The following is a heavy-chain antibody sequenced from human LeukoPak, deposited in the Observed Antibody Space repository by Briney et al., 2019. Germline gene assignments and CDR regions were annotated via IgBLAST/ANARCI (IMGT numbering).Heavy chain of an antibody. J-gene: IGHJ6*03. CDR2: MNPNSGNT. CDR1: GYTFTSYD. D-gene: IGHD6-13*01. V-gene: IGHV1-8*01. Sequence: ASVKVSCTASGYTFTSYDINWVRQATGQGLEWMGWMNPNSGNTGYAQKFQGRVTMTRNTSISTAYMELSSLRSEDTAVYYCARGPYSSSWSYYYYYMDVWGKGTTVTVSS. CDR3: ARGPYSSSWSYYYYYMDV.